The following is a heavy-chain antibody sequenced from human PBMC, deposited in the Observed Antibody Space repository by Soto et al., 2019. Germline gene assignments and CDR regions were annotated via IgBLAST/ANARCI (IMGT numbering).Heavy chain of an antibody. CDR1: GFTFSDYY. CDR2: ISSSGSTI. D-gene: IGHD2-2*01. V-gene: IGHV3-11*01. CDR3: ARVQAPAKP. Sequence: QVQLVESGGGLVKPGGSLRLSCAASGFTFSDYYMSWIRQAPGKGLEWVSYISSSGSTIYYAGSVKCRFTNSRDNAKNTRYRPMNALRAEDRAAYYSARVQAPAKPWCQGTLVTVSS. J-gene: IGHJ4*02.